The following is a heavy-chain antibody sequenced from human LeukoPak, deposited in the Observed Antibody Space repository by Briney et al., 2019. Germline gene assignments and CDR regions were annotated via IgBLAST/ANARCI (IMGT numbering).Heavy chain of an antibody. V-gene: IGHV4-30-4*01. CDR3: AREGVLLWFGDLSPWNYYYGMDV. CDR2: IYYSGST. D-gene: IGHD3-10*01. Sequence: SETLSLTCTVSGGSISSGDYYWSWIRQPPGKGLEWIGYIYYSGSTYYNPSLKSRVTISVDTSKNQFSLKLSSVTAADTAVYYCAREGVLLWFGDLSPWNYYYGMDVWGQGTTVTVSS. J-gene: IGHJ6*02. CDR1: GGSISSGDYY.